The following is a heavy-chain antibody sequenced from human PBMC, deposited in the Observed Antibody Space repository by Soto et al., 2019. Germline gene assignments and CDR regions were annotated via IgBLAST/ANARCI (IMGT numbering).Heavy chain of an antibody. V-gene: IGHV2-5*01. D-gene: IGHD6-13*01. CDR1: GFSLSTSEVG. CDR3: AHSRVFDWFDP. J-gene: IGHJ5*02. Sequence: QITLKESGPTLVKPTQTLTLTCTFSGFSLSTSEVGVGWIRQPPGKALEWLALIFWNDDERYNPSLKSRLTITKDISKNQVVLTMTNMDPVDTATYYCAHSRVFDWFDPWGQGTLVTVPS. CDR2: IFWNDDE.